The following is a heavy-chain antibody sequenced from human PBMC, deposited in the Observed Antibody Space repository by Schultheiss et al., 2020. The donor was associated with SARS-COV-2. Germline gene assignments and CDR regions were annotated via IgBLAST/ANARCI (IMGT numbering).Heavy chain of an antibody. J-gene: IGHJ6*02. V-gene: IGHV4-59*01. CDR3: ARGDYGDYAQTYYYYGMDV. Sequence: SQTLSLTCTVSGGSISSYYWSWIRQPPGKGLEWIGYIYYSGSTNYNPSLKSRVTISLDTSRNQFSLKLSSVTAADTAVYYCARGDYGDYAQTYYYYGMDVWGQGTTVTVSS. D-gene: IGHD4-17*01. CDR1: GGSISSYY. CDR2: IYYSGST.